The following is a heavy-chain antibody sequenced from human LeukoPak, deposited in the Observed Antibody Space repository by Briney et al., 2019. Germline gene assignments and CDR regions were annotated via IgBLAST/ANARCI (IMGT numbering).Heavy chain of an antibody. CDR3: ASTQDLYSSGWFVPFDY. CDR1: GGSISSSNW. D-gene: IGHD6-19*01. V-gene: IGHV4-4*02. J-gene: IGHJ4*02. Sequence: PSGTLSLTCAVSGGSISSSNWWSWVRQPPGKGLEWIGEIYHSGSTNYNPSLKSRVTISVDKSKNQFSLKLSSVTAADTAVYYCASTQDLYSSGWFVPFDYWAREPWSPSPQ. CDR2: IYHSGST.